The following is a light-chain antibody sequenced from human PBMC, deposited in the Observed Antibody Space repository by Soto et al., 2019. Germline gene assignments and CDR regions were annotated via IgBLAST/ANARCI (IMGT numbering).Light chain of an antibody. CDR2: GAS. CDR3: QQYGSSHGIT. CDR1: QSVSSSY. J-gene: IGKJ5*01. Sequence: EIVLTQSPGTPSLSPGERATLSCRASQSVSSSYLAWYQQKPGQAPRLLIYGASSRATGIPDRFSGSGSGTDFTLTISRLEPEDFAVYYCQQYGSSHGITFGQGTRLEIK. V-gene: IGKV3-20*01.